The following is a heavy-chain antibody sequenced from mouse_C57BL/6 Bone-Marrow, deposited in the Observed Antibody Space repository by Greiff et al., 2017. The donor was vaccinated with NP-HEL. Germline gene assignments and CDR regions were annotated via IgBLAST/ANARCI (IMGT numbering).Heavy chain of an antibody. D-gene: IGHD1-1*01. CDR1: GFSLSTFGMG. V-gene: IGHV8-8*01. Sequence: QVTLKESGPGILQPSQTLSLTCSFSGFSLSTFGMGVGWIRQPSGKGLEWLAHIWWDDDKYYNPALKSRLTISKDTSKNQVFLKIANVDTADTATYYCARMMNYGSSPAWFAYWGQGTLVTVSA. CDR2: IWWDDDK. J-gene: IGHJ3*01. CDR3: ARMMNYGSSPAWFAY.